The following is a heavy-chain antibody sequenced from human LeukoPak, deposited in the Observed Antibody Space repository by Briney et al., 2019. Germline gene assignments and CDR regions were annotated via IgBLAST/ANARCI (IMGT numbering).Heavy chain of an antibody. Sequence: PSETLSLTCTVSGGSISSYYWSWIRQPPGKGLEWIGYIYYSGSTNYNPSLKSRVTISVDTSKNQFSLKLSSVTAADTAVYYCAREVRYYYGSGVDCWGQGTLVTVSS. D-gene: IGHD3-10*01. V-gene: IGHV4-59*01. CDR2: IYYSGST. CDR1: GGSISSYY. CDR3: AREVRYYYGSGVDC. J-gene: IGHJ4*02.